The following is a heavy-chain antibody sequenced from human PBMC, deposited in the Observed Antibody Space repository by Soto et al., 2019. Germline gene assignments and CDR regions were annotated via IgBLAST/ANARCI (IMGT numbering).Heavy chain of an antibody. J-gene: IGHJ5*02. CDR1: CGSISDISYC. V-gene: IGHV4-39*01. Sequence: SETLSPTCTVSCGSISDISYCWGWIRQPPGKGLQWIGCMFYSGATYYNPSLKNRVTLSVDTSNTEFSLKLVSVTAPDTAVYYCARHKSGSDWFDPWGQGTLVTVSS. CDR2: MFYSGAT. CDR3: ARHKSGSDWFDP. D-gene: IGHD2-15*01.